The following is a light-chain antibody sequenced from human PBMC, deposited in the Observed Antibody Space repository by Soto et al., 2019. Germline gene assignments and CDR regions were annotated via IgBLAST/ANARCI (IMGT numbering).Light chain of an antibody. Sequence: DIQMTQSPSSQSASVGDRVTITCQASQGISNYLAWYQQKPGKVPKLLIYAASTLQSGVPSRFSGSGSGTDFTLAISSLQPEDVVTYYCQKYNSAPLTFGPGTKVDIK. J-gene: IGKJ3*01. CDR3: QKYNSAPLT. CDR1: QGISNY. CDR2: AAS. V-gene: IGKV1-27*01.